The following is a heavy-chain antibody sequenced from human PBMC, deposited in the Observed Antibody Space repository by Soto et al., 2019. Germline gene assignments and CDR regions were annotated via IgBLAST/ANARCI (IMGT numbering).Heavy chain of an antibody. CDR2: IIPILGIA. Sequence: SVKVSCKASGGTVSSYTISWVRQAPGQGLEWMGRIIPILGIANYAQKFQGRVTMTANKSMSTAYMELSSLRSEDTAVYYCARRGITMVRGVIIKGDYFDYWGQGTLVTVSS. CDR1: GGTVSSYT. CDR3: ARRGITMVRGVIIKGDYFDY. V-gene: IGHV1-69*02. J-gene: IGHJ4*02. D-gene: IGHD3-10*01.